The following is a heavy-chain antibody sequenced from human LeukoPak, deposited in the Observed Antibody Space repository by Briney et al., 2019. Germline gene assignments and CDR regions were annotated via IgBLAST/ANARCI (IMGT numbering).Heavy chain of an antibody. Sequence: GGSLRLSCAASGFTFSSYSMNWVRQAPGKGLEWVSSISSSSSYIYYADSVKGRFTISRDNAKNSLYLQMNSLRAEDTAVYYCARPERRRWLQVSVALDYWGQGTLVTVSS. CDR1: GFTFSSYS. D-gene: IGHD5-24*01. V-gene: IGHV3-21*01. J-gene: IGHJ4*02. CDR3: ARPERRRWLQVSVALDY. CDR2: ISSSSSYI.